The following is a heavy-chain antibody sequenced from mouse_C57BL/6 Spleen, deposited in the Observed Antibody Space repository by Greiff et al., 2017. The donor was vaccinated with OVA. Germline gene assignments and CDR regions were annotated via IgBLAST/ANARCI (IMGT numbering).Heavy chain of an antibody. Sequence: VQLVESGPELVKPGASVKISCKASGYAFSSSWMNWVKQRPGKGLEWIGRIYPGDGDTNYNGKFKGKATLTADKSSSTAYMQLSSLTSEDSAVYFCAREGGLWLRRYFDVWGTGTTVTVSS. CDR3: AREGGLWLRRYFDV. CDR2: IYPGDGDT. J-gene: IGHJ1*03. D-gene: IGHD2-2*01. CDR1: GYAFSSSW. V-gene: IGHV1-82*01.